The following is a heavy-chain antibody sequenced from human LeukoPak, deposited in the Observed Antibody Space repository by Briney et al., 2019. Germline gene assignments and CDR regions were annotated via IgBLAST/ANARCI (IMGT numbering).Heavy chain of an antibody. Sequence: SETLSLTCTVSGGSISSYYWSWIRQPPGKGLEWIGYIYYSGSTNYNPSLKSRVTMSVDTSKKQFSLKLRSVTAAGTAVYYCARDIGTPYYYDSSGYYSGWFDPWGQGTLVTVSS. CDR1: GGSISSYY. J-gene: IGHJ5*02. V-gene: IGHV4-59*01. CDR3: ARDIGTPYYYDSSGYYSGWFDP. D-gene: IGHD3-22*01. CDR2: IYYSGST.